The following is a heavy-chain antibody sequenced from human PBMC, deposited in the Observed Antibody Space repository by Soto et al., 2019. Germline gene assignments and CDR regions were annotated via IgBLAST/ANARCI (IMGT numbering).Heavy chain of an antibody. V-gene: IGHV4-59*01. CDR3: ARDNARFGENGYYYYYGMDV. CDR1: GGSISSYY. Sequence: PSETLSLTCTVSGGSISSYYWSWIRQPPGKGLEWIGYIYYSGSTNYNPSLKSRVTISVDTSKNQFSLKLSSVTAADTAVYYCARDNARFGENGYYYYYGMDVWGQGTTVTVSS. J-gene: IGHJ6*02. D-gene: IGHD3-10*01. CDR2: IYYSGST.